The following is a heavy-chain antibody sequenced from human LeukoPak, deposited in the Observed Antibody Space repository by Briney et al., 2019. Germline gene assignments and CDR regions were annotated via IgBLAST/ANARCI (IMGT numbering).Heavy chain of an antibody. CDR1: GGSISSGSYY. CDR2: IYTSGST. J-gene: IGHJ4*02. V-gene: IGHV4-61*02. CDR3: AMRVVYCSGGSCYDYFDY. D-gene: IGHD2-15*01. Sequence: PSQTLSLTCTVSGGSISSGSYYWSWIRQPAGKGLEWIGRIYTSGSTNYNPSLKSRVTISVDTSKNQFSLKLSSVTAADTAVYYCAMRVVYCSGGSCYDYFDYWGQGTLVTVSS.